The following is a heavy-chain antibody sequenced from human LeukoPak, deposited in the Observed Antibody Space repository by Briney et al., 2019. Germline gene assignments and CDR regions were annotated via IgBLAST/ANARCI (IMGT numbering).Heavy chain of an antibody. Sequence: SQTLSLTCSVSAPSISNYWNWLRQPAGKGLEWIGRIYASGSTNYNPSLKSRVTISMDNSKNHFSLHLKSVTAADTAFYYCARDFYGDDGHHPFDYWGQGSQVTVSS. CDR3: ARDFYGDDGHHPFDY. CDR1: APSISNY. D-gene: IGHD2/OR15-2a*01. CDR2: IYASGST. J-gene: IGHJ4*02. V-gene: IGHV4-4*07.